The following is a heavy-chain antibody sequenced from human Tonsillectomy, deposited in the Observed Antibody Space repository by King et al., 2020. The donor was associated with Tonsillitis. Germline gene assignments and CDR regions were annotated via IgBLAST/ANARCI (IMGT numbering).Heavy chain of an antibody. CDR2: INPNSGGT. J-gene: IGHJ4*02. Sequence: VQLVESGAEVKKPGASVKVSCTASGYTFTGYYMHWVRQAPGQGLEWMGWINPNSGGTNYAQKFQGRVTMTRDTSTSTAYMELSRLRSDDTAVYYCARGRESRTWRMGFDYWGQGTLVTVSS. CDR1: GYTFTGYY. D-gene: IGHD6-13*01. V-gene: IGHV1-2*02. CDR3: ARGRESRTWRMGFDY.